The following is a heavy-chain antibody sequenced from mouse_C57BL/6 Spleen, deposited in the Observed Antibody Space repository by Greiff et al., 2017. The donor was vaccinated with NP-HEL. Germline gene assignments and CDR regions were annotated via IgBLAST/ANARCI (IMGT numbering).Heavy chain of an antibody. J-gene: IGHJ3*01. V-gene: IGHV1-19*01. CDR3: ARGGYDGFAY. D-gene: IGHD2-2*01. CDR2: INPYNGGT. Sequence: VQLQQSGPVLVKPGASVKMSCKASGYTFTDYYMNWVKQSHGKSLEWIGVINPYNGGTSYNQKFKGKATLTVDKSSSTAYMELNSLTSEGSAVYYCARGGYDGFAYWGQGTLVTVSA. CDR1: GYTFTDYY.